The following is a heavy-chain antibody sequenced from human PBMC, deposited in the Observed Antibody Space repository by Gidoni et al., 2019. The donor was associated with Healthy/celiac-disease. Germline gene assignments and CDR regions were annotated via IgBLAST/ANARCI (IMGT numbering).Heavy chain of an antibody. J-gene: IGHJ4*02. Sequence: EVQLVQSGAEVKKPGESLRISCKGSGYSFTSYWISWVRQMPGKGLEWMGRIDPSDSYTNYSPSFQGHVTISADKSISTAYLQWSSLKASDTAMYYCARGRTTYCSSTSCHGEAYWGQGTLVTVSS. CDR2: IDPSDSYT. D-gene: IGHD2-2*01. CDR3: ARGRTTYCSSTSCHGEAY. CDR1: GYSFTSYW. V-gene: IGHV5-10-1*03.